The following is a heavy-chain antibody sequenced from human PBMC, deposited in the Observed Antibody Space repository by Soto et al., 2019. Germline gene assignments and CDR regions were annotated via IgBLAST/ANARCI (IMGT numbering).Heavy chain of an antibody. CDR3: ARQRIWFGESLPLPFDY. D-gene: IGHD3-10*01. CDR2: IYPGDSDT. J-gene: IGHJ4*02. CDR1: GYSFTSYW. Sequence: GESLKISCKGSGYSFTSYWIGWVRQMPGKGLEWMGIIYPGDSDTRYSPSFQGQVTISADKSISTAYLQWSSLKASDTAMYYCARQRIWFGESLPLPFDYWGQGTLVTVSS. V-gene: IGHV5-51*01.